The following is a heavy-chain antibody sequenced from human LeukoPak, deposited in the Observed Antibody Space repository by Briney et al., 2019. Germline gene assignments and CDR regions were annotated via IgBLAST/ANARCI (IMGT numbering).Heavy chain of an antibody. J-gene: IGHJ6*03. CDR2: ISSSGSTI. D-gene: IGHD6-13*01. CDR1: GFTFSSYS. V-gene: IGHV3-48*04. CDR3: ARFIAAAGYYYYYYMDV. Sequence: GGSLRLSCAASGFTFSSYSMNWVRQAPGKGLEWVSYISSSGSTIYYADSVKGRFTISRDNAKNSLYLQMNSLRAEDTAVYYCARFIAAAGYYYYYYMDVWGKGTTVTVSS.